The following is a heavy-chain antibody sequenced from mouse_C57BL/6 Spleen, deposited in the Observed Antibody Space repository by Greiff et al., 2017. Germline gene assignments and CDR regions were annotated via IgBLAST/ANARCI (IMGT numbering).Heavy chain of an antibody. V-gene: IGHV1-15*01. CDR2: IDPETGGT. Sequence: VQLQESGAELVRPGASVTLSCKASGYTFTDYEMHWVKQTPVHGLEWIGAIDPETGGTAYNQKFKGKAILTADKSSSTAYMELRSLTSEDSAVYYCTGDGDGYLFAYWGQGTLVTVSA. D-gene: IGHD2-3*01. CDR3: TGDGDGYLFAY. CDR1: GYTFTDYE. J-gene: IGHJ3*01.